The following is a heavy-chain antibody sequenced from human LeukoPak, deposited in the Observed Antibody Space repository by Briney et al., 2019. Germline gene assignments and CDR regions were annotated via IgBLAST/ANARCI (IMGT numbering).Heavy chain of an antibody. V-gene: IGHV1-46*01. D-gene: IGHD4-17*01. Sequence: ASVKVSYKAAGYTFTSYYMHWVRQAPGQGLEWMGQISPSGTTTYAQKFQGRVTMTRDTSTSTVNMELSDLTSEDTAVYHCAKDSGAYGPDYWGQGTLLTVSS. CDR3: AKDSGAYGPDY. CDR1: GYTFTSYY. CDR2: ISPSGTT. J-gene: IGHJ4*02.